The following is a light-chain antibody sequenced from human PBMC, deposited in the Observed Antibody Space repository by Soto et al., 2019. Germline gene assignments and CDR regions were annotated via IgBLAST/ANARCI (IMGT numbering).Light chain of an antibody. V-gene: IGLV2-8*01. J-gene: IGLJ2*01. CDR2: EVS. Sequence: QSALTQPPSASGSPGQSVTISCTGTSSDVGGYNYVSWYQQHPGKAPKLIIYEVSKRPSGVPDRFSGSKSGNTASLTVSGLQADDEADYYCSSYGGSNNVVFGGGTQLTVL. CDR3: SSYGGSNNVV. CDR1: SSDVGGYNY.